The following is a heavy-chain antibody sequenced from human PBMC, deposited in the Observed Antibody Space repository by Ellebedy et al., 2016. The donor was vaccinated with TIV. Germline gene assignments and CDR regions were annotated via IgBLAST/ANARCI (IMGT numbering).Heavy chain of an antibody. Sequence: GESLKISCAASGFTFSGYTTSWVREASGRGLEWVARMKEDGSAISYLDSVRGRFTISRDKAKNSLHLQMNSLRAEDTAVYYCARGGSSRFDYWGQGILVTVSS. CDR2: MKEDGSAI. D-gene: IGHD2-2*01. CDR3: ARGGSSRFDY. V-gene: IGHV3-7*01. CDR1: GFTFSGYT. J-gene: IGHJ4*02.